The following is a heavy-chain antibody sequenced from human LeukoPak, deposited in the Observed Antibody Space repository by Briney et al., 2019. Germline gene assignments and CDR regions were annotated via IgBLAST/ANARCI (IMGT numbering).Heavy chain of an antibody. V-gene: IGHV4-4*07. D-gene: IGHD3-22*01. CDR2: IYTSGST. J-gene: IGHJ5*02. CDR1: GGSISSYY. Sequence: PSETLSLTCTVSGGSISSYYWSWIRQPAGKGLEWIGRIYTSGSTNYNPSLKSRVTISVDTSKNQFSLKLSSVTAADTAVYYCARDYYDSSGYYHVNWFDPWGQGNLVTVSS. CDR3: ARDYYDSSGYYHVNWFDP.